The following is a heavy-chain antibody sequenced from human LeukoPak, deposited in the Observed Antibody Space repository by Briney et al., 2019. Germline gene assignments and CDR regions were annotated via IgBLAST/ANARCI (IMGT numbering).Heavy chain of an antibody. V-gene: IGHV3-23*01. J-gene: IGHJ4*02. Sequence: PGGSLRLSCAASGFTFSSYAMSWVRQAPGKGPEWVSGISGSGGSTYYADSVKGRFTISRDNAKNSLYLQMNSLRAEDTAVYYCARDPYYYDSSGYYGEGFDYWGQGTLVTVSS. D-gene: IGHD3-22*01. CDR3: ARDPYYYDSSGYYGEGFDY. CDR1: GFTFSSYA. CDR2: ISGSGGST.